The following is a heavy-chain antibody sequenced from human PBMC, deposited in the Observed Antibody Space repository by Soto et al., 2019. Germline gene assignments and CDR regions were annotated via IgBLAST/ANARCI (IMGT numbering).Heavy chain of an antibody. CDR2: ISGGGDTT. CDR3: AKVGFCSSISCSHNWFDP. D-gene: IGHD2-2*01. V-gene: IGHV3-23*01. CDR1: GFTFANYA. J-gene: IGHJ5*02. Sequence: GGSLRLSCAASGFTFANYAMGWVRQAPGKGLEWVSAISGGGDTTYYADSVKGRFTISRDNSKNTLYLQMNSLRAEDTAVYSCAKVGFCSSISCSHNWFDPWGQGTLVTVSS.